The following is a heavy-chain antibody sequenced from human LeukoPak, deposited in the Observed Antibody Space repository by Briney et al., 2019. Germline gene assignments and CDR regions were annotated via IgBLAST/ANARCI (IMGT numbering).Heavy chain of an antibody. V-gene: IGHV3-48*03. CDR3: VRRGSNPYGAPFDY. Sequence: PGGSLRLSCVASEFTFSSHQMMWVRQAPGKGLEWISYISRGGGSIYYADSVKGRFTISRDDAKNSLYLQMNTLRVEDTGIYYSVRRGSNPYGAPFDYWGQGILVTVSS. CDR2: ISRGGGSI. D-gene: IGHD3-16*02. CDR1: EFTFSSHQ. J-gene: IGHJ4*02.